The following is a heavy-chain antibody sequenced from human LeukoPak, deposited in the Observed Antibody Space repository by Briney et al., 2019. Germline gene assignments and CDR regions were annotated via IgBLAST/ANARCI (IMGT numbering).Heavy chain of an antibody. CDR2: IYYSGST. Sequence: PSDTLSLTCTVSGGSISSSSYYWGGIRQPPGKGLEGIGSIYYSGSTYYNPSLKSRVTISVDTSKNQFSLQLSSVAAADTAVYYCTRVPLERPYYFDYWGQGTLVTVSS. CDR1: GGSISSSSYY. V-gene: IGHV4-39*07. D-gene: IGHD1-1*01. J-gene: IGHJ4*02. CDR3: TRVPLERPYYFDY.